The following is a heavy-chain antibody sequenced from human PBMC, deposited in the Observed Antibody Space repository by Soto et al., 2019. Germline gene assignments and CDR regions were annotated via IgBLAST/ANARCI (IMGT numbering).Heavy chain of an antibody. CDR2: IYPGDSDT. J-gene: IGHJ6*02. V-gene: IGHV5-51*01. CDR3: ARLNNYDILTGYPHYGIAV. D-gene: IGHD3-9*01. Sequence: GESLKISCKGSGYSFTSYWIGWVRQMPGKGLEWMGIIYPGDSDTRYSPSFQGQVTISADKSISTAYLQWSSLKASDTAMYYCARLNNYDILTGYPHYGIAVSAQRTTVPVSS. CDR1: GYSFTSYW.